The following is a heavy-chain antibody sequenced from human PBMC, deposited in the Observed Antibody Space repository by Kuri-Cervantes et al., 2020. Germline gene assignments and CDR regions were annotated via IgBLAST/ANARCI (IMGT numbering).Heavy chain of an antibody. CDR1: GITLSSAW. CDR2: ISYDGSNK. Sequence: GGSLRLSCAASGITLSSAWMSWVRQAPGKGLEWVADISYDGSNKHYADSVKGRFTFSRDNSRNTMYLQMNSLRVEDTAVYYCARDKKGSSGSYYFDYWGQGTLVTVSS. CDR3: ARDKKGSSGSYYFDY. J-gene: IGHJ4*02. V-gene: IGHV3-30-3*01. D-gene: IGHD1-26*01.